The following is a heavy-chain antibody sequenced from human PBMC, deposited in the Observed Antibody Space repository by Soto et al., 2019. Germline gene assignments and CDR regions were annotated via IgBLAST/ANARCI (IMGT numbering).Heavy chain of an antibody. V-gene: IGHV5-51*01. J-gene: IGHJ6*02. Sequence: GESLKISCRGSGYNYNLHWISWVRQKPGRGLEWMGIIYPGDSDTRYNPSFQGQVTISVDKSINTAYLQWDSLEASDTATYYCARHLRSYDFFQYYYGIDVWGQGSTATVSS. CDR1: GYNYNLHW. D-gene: IGHD3-16*01. CDR3: ARHLRSYDFFQYYYGIDV. CDR2: IYPGDSDT.